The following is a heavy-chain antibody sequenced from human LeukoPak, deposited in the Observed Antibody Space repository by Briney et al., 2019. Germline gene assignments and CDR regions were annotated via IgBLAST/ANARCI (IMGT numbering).Heavy chain of an antibody. J-gene: IGHJ4*02. CDR3: AKGWYSSGWYLDY. Sequence: GGSLRLSCAASGFTFSSYGMHWVRQAPGKGREWVAVIWYDGSNKYYADSVKGRFTISRDNSKNTLYLQMNSLRAEDTAVYYCAKGWYSSGWYLDYWGQGTLVTVSP. CDR1: GFTFSSYG. D-gene: IGHD6-19*01. CDR2: IWYDGSNK. V-gene: IGHV3-33*06.